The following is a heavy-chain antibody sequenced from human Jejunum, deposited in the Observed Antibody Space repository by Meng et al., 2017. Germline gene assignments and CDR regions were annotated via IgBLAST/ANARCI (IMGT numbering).Heavy chain of an antibody. CDR3: AKGGTAMVTLRSLDV. J-gene: IGHJ6*02. V-gene: IGHV3-23*01. CDR1: GFTFSTHA. CDR2: VSSSGGST. D-gene: IGHD5-18*01. Sequence: GGSLRLSCEASGFTFSTHAMTWVRQAPGQGLEWVSVVSSSGGSTYYADSVKGRFSISRDNSKNTLYLQMNSLRAEDTALYYCAKGGTAMVTLRSLDVWGQGTTVTVSS.